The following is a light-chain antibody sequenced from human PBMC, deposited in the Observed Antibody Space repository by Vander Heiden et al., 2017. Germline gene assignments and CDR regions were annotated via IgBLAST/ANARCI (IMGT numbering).Light chain of an antibody. CDR1: SSNIGSNT. CDR3: AAWDDSLNGPV. V-gene: IGLV1-44*01. Sequence: QSVLTQPPSASGTPGQRVTISCSGSSSNIGSNTVNWYQQLPGTAPKLRIYSNNQRPSGVPDRFSGSKSGTSASLAISGLQSEDEADYDCAAWDDSLNGPVFGGGTKLTVL. CDR2: SNN. J-gene: IGLJ2*01.